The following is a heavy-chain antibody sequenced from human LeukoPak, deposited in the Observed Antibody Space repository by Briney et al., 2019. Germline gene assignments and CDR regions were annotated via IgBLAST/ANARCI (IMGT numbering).Heavy chain of an antibody. CDR3: VRGVGVSRFNYFDP. J-gene: IGHJ5*02. Sequence: GRSLRLSCAASGFTFSSFGIHWVRQAPGKGLEWVAVIWYDASDRYYADSVKGRFTISRDNSKNTLFLQMNSLRDDDTAVYYCVRGVGVSRFNYFDPWGQGTLVTVSS. D-gene: IGHD5-24*01. CDR1: GFTFSSFG. V-gene: IGHV3-33*01. CDR2: IWYDASDR.